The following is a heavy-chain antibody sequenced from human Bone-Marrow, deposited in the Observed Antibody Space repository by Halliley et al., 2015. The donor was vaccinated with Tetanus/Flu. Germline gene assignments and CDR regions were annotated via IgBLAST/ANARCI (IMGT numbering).Heavy chain of an antibody. Sequence: TLSLTCSVSGGSINSHYWSWMRQPPGKGLEWIGYIYYTGKTNYSPSLKSRATISLDTSKNQFSLHLSPVTAAGTGVYYCARDGDSSGSDIWGPGTMVIVSS. CDR3: ARDGDSSGSDI. J-gene: IGHJ3*02. CDR2: IYYTGKT. V-gene: IGHV4-59*11. D-gene: IGHD3-22*01. CDR1: GGSINSHY.